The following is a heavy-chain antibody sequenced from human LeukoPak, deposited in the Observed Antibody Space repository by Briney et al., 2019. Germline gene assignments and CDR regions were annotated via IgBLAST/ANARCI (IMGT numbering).Heavy chain of an antibody. CDR1: GFPFSTYA. CDR3: AKDVYGDYGGLDY. J-gene: IGHJ4*02. CDR2: IRGSDGST. Sequence: QTGGSLRLSCAASGFPFSTYAMSWVRQAPGKGLEWVSSIRGSDGSTYYADSVKGRFAISRDNSKNMLYLQMNSLRAEDTAVYYCAKDVYGDYGGLDYWGQGTLVTVSS. D-gene: IGHD4-17*01. V-gene: IGHV3-23*01.